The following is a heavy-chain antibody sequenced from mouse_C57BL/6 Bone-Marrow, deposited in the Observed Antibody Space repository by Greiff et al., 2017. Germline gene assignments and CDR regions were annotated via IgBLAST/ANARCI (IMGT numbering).Heavy chain of an antibody. V-gene: IGHV1-75*01. CDR2: IFPGSGST. Sequence: VQLQQSGPELVKPGASVKISCKASGYTFTDYYINWVKQRPGQGLEWIGWIFPGSGSTYYNEKFKGKATLTVDKSSSPAYMLLSILTSEDSAVYFCARYRLYFDVWGTGTTVTVSS. J-gene: IGHJ1*03. CDR3: ARYRLYFDV. CDR1: GYTFTDYY.